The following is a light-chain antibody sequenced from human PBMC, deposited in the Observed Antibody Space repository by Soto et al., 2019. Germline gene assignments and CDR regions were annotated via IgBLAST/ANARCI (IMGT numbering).Light chain of an antibody. CDR3: CSNAGNYEV. Sequence: QSALTQPRSVSGSPGQSVTISCTGTSSDVGAYNYVSWYQQHPGKVPKLMIYDVSKRPSGVPDRFSGSKSGNTAALTISGLQAEDGAAYYCCSNAGNYEVFGAGTKLTVL. CDR1: SSDVGAYNY. V-gene: IGLV2-11*01. CDR2: DVS. J-gene: IGLJ2*01.